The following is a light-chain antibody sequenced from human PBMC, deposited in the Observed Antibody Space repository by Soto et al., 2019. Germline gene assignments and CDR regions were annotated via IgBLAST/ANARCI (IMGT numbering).Light chain of an antibody. V-gene: IGLV2-11*01. CDR2: DVS. Sequence: QSALTQPRSVSGSPGQSVTISCAGTSSDVGGYNYVSWYQQHSGKAPKLMIYDVSKRPSGVPDRFSGSKSGNTASLTISGLQADDEADYYCCSYAGRYTYVFGTGTKVTVL. CDR3: CSYAGRYTYV. CDR1: SSDVGGYNY. J-gene: IGLJ1*01.